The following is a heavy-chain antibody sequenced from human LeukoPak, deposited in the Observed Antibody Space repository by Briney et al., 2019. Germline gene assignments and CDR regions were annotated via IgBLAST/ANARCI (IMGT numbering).Heavy chain of an antibody. D-gene: IGHD1-7*01. CDR1: ELTSSTSW. V-gene: IGHV3-7*01. CDR3: VGWGISGITNH. J-gene: IGHJ4*02. Sequence: PGGSLRLSCAASELTSSTSWMSWVRQAPGKGLEWVAQTKQDGSEKYYVDSVKGRFTTSRDKNSLFLQMNSVRAEDTAVYYCVGWGISGITNHWSQGTLVTVSS. CDR2: TKQDGSEK.